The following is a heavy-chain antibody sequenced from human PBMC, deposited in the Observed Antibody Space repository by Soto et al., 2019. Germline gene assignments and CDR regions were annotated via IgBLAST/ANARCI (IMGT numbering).Heavy chain of an antibody. J-gene: IGHJ4*02. D-gene: IGHD3-3*01. CDR1: GFTFSSYS. CDR3: ARAPRSLGVVGLNYFDY. CDR2: ISSSSRYI. V-gene: IGHV3-21*01. Sequence: GGSLRLSCAASGFTFSSYSMNWVRQAPGKGLEWVSSISSSSRYIYYADTVKGRFTISRDNAKNSLYLQMNSLRAEDTAVYYCARAPRSLGVVGLNYFDYWGQGTLVTVSS.